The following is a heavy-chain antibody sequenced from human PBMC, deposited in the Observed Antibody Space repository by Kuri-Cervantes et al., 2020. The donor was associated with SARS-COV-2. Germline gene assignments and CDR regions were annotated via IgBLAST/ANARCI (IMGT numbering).Heavy chain of an antibody. Sequence: ASVKVSYKAPETTFPNYDINWMRQAPGQGLEWMGWINPNSGGTNYAQKFQGRVTMTRDTSISTAYMELSRLRSDDTAVYYCAREGGIAVAGTGFDYWGQGTLVTVSS. D-gene: IGHD6-19*01. J-gene: IGHJ4*02. V-gene: IGHV1-2*02. CDR1: ETTFPNYD. CDR2: INPNSGGT. CDR3: AREGGIAVAGTGFDY.